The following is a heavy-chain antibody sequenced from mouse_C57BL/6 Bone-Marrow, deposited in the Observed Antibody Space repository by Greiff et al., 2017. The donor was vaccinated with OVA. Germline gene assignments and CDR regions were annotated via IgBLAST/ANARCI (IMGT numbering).Heavy chain of an antibody. V-gene: IGHV1-53*01. D-gene: IGHD2-4*01. CDR3: ARGRLRRPFAY. CDR2: INPSNGGT. J-gene: IGHJ3*01. Sequence: QVHVKQPGTELVKPGASVKLSCKASGYTFTSYWMHWVKQRPGQGLEWIGNINPSNGGTNYNEKFKSKATLTVDKSSSTAYMQLSSLTSEDSAVYYCARGRLRRPFAYWGQGTLVTVSA. CDR1: GYTFTSYW.